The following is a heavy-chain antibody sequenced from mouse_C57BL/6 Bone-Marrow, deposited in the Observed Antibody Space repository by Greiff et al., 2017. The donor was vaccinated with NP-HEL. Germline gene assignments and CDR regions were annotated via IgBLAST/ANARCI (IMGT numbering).Heavy chain of an antibody. CDR3: ARAGYFDY. CDR1: GYTFTSYW. V-gene: IGHV1-52*01. CDR2: IDPSDSKT. Sequence: QVQLQQPGAELVRPGSSVKLSCKASGYTFTSYWMHWVKQRPIQGLEWIGNIDPSDSKTNYNQKFKDKATLTVYKSSSTAYMQLSSLTSEDSAVYYCARAGYFDYWGQGTTLTVSS. J-gene: IGHJ2*01.